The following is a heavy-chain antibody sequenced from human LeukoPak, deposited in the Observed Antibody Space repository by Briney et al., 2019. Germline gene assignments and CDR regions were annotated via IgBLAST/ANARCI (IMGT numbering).Heavy chain of an antibody. Sequence: SETLSLTCAVYGGSFSSYYWSWIRQPPGKGLEWIGEINHSGSTNYNPSLKSRVTISVDTSKNQFSLKLSSVTAADTAVYYCARGQWMYYCGSGCYSTGNVRLSPFDSWGQRTPVTVSS. CDR2: INHSGST. V-gene: IGHV4-34*01. CDR1: GGSFSSYY. CDR3: ARGQWMYYCGSGCYSTGNVRLSPFDS. D-gene: IGHD3-10*01. J-gene: IGHJ4*02.